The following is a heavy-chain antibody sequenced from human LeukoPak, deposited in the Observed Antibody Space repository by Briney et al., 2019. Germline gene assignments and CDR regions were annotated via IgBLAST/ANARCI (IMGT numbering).Heavy chain of an antibody. D-gene: IGHD2-2*01. J-gene: IGHJ6*04. CDR3: ARVRYCSSTSCRNFYYYYGMDV. V-gene: IGHV1-69*06. CDR1: GGTFSSYA. CDR2: IIPIFGTA. Sequence: GASVKVSCKASGGTFSSYAISWVRQAPGQGLEWMGGIIPIFGTANYAQKFQGRVTITADKSTSTAYMELSSLRSEDTAVYCCARVRYCSSTSCRNFYYYYGMDVWGKGTTVTVSS.